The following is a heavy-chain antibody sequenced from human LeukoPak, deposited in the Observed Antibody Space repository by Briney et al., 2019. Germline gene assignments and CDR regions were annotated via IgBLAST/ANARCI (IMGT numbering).Heavy chain of an antibody. CDR3: ARALRYSSGWALDN. CDR2: TYYRSKWYN. J-gene: IGHJ4*02. CDR1: GDSVSSNSAA. V-gene: IGHV6-1*01. Sequence: SQTLSLTCALSGDSVSSNSAAWNWIRQSPSRGLEWLGRTYYRSKWYNDYAVSVKSRVTINPDTSKNQFSLQLNSVTPEDTAVYYCARALRYSSGWALDNWGQGTLVTVSS. D-gene: IGHD6-19*01.